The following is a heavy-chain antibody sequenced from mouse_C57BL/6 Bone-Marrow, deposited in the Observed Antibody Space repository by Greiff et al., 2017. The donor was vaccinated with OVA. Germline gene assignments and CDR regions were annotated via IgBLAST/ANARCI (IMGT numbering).Heavy chain of an antibody. CDR1: GFTFTDYY. D-gene: IGHD2-4*01. CDR2: IRNKANGYTT. CDR3: ASLYDYDAWFAY. V-gene: IGHV7-3*01. Sequence: EVQVVESGGGLVQPGGSLSLSCAASGFTFTDYYMSWVRQPPGKALEWLGFIRNKANGYTTEYSASVKGRFTISRDNSQSILYLQMNALRAEDSATYYCASLYDYDAWFAYWGQGTLVTVSA. J-gene: IGHJ3*01.